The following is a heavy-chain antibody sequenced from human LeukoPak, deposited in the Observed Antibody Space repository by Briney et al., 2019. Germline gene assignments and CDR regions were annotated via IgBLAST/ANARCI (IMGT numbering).Heavy chain of an antibody. D-gene: IGHD2-2*01. Sequence: GGSLRLSCAASGFTFNNYAMSWVRQAPGKGLEWVSLISGSGANTYIADSVKGRFTISRDNSKNTLYLQMNSLRAEDTAVYYCGGSAAHYYYMDVWGKGTTVTVSS. V-gene: IGHV3-23*01. J-gene: IGHJ6*03. CDR3: GGSAAHYYYMDV. CDR1: GFTFNNYA. CDR2: ISGSGANT.